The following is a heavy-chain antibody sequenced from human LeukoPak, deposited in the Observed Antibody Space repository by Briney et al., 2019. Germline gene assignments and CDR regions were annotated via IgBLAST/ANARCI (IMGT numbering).Heavy chain of an antibody. Sequence: GGSLRLSCAASGFTFSSYWMHWVRQTPGKGPVWVSRINGDGSSTNYADSVKGRFTISRDNAQNTLYLQMNSLRAEATAVYYCARELYYYYMGVWGKGTTVTVSS. CDR1: GFTFSSYW. V-gene: IGHV3-74*01. J-gene: IGHJ6*03. CDR2: INGDGSST. CDR3: ARELYYYYMGV.